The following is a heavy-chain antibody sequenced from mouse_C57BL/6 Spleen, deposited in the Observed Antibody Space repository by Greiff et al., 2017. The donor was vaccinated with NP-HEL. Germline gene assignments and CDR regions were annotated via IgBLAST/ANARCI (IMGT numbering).Heavy chain of an antibody. CDR1: GFNITYYY. D-gene: IGHD1-1*01. V-gene: IGHV14-2*01. J-gene: IGHJ2*01. CDR2: LSPSAGET. CDR3: ASIITTVVAAY. Sequence: VQLQQSGAELVQPGASVKLSCTASGFNITYYYIHLFHQIPYPCLSFLFILSPSAGETKYDPKFQGKATITADTSSNTAYLQLSSLTSEDTAVYYCASIITTVVAAYWGPVTTLTVSS.